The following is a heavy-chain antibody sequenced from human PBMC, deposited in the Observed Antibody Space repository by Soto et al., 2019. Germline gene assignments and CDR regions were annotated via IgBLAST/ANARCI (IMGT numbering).Heavy chain of an antibody. CDR3: ARESGKGYYDILTGYLDVGY. V-gene: IGHV3-30-3*01. Sequence: GGSLRLSCAASGFTFSSYAMHWVRQAPGKGLEWVAVISYDGSNKYYADSVKGRFTISRDNSKNTLYLQMKSLRAEDTAVYYCARESGKGYYDILTGYLDVGYWGQGTLVTVSS. D-gene: IGHD3-9*01. J-gene: IGHJ4*02. CDR2: ISYDGSNK. CDR1: GFTFSSYA.